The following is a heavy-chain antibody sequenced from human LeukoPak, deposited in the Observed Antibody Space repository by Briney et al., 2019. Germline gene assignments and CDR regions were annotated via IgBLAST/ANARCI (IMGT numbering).Heavy chain of an antibody. J-gene: IGHJ6*02. D-gene: IGHD3-16*01. Sequence: GRSLRLSCAASGFTFSSYGMHWVRQAPGKGLEWVAVISYDGSNKYYADSVKGRFTISRDNCKNTLYLQMNSLRAEDTAVYYCAKDGYYDHVWGSFGSYYYYGMDVWGQGTTVTVSS. CDR1: GFTFSSYG. V-gene: IGHV3-30*18. CDR3: AKDGYYDHVWGSFGSYYYYGMDV. CDR2: ISYDGSNK.